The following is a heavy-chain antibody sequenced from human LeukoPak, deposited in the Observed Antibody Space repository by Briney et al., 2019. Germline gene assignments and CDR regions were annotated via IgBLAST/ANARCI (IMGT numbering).Heavy chain of an antibody. V-gene: IGHV6-1*01. CDR2: TYYRSKWYN. J-gene: IGHJ6*03. Sequence: SQTLSLTCAISGDSVSSNSAGWNWIRQSPSRGLEWLGRTYYRSKWYNDYAVSVKSRITINPDTSKNQFSLQLNSVTPEDTAVYYCARTSGPRGAHYYYMDVWGKGTTVTVSS. D-gene: IGHD3-10*01. CDR1: GDSVSSNSAG. CDR3: ARTSGPRGAHYYYMDV.